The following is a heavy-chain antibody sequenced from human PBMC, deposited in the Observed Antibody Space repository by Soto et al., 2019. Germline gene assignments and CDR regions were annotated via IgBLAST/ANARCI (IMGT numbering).Heavy chain of an antibody. Sequence: QVQLVQSGAEVKKPGSSVKVSCTASGGTFSSYAISWVRQAPGQGLEWMGGIIPIFGTANYAQKFQGRVAITEDESPSTAYMELSSLRSEDTAVYYCARDWSKDMVEEPAAGVWGHGTTVTVAS. J-gene: IGHJ6*02. D-gene: IGHD2-2*01. CDR2: IIPIFGTA. CDR1: GGTFSSYA. V-gene: IGHV1-69*01. CDR3: ARDWSKDMVEEPAAGV.